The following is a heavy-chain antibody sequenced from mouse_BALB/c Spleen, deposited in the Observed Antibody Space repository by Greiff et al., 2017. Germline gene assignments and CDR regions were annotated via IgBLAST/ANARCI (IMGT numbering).Heavy chain of an antibody. CDR3: ARVLYGTGAMDY. CDR1: GFAFSSYD. J-gene: IGHJ4*01. CDR2: ISSGGGST. D-gene: IGHD4-1*01. Sequence: EVKLVESGGGLVKPGGSLKLSCAASGFAFSSYDMSWVRQTPEKRLEWVAYISSGGGSTYYPDTVKGRFTISRDNAKNTLYLQMSSLKSEDTAMYYCARVLYGTGAMDYWGQGTSVTVSS. V-gene: IGHV5-12-1*01.